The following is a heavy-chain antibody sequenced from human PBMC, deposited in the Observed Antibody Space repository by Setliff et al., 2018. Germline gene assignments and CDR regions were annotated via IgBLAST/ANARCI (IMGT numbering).Heavy chain of an antibody. CDR3: SRLVRFCTRIVCQRLSGDDY. V-gene: IGHV1-18*01. D-gene: IGHD3-10*01. J-gene: IGHJ4*02. CDR1: GYTLINYG. CDR2: IGAYTGNT. Sequence: ASVKVSCKASGYTLINYGISWVRQAPGQGLEWMGWIGAYTGNTNYAQKFQGRVTMTTDTSTSTAYMELRSLRSDNTAVYYCSRLVRFCTRIVCQRLSGDDYWGQGTLVTVSS.